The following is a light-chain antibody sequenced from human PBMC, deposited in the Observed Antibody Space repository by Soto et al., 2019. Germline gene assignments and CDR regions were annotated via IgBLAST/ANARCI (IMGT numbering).Light chain of an antibody. CDR3: AAWDDSLNGYV. CDR2: YDD. J-gene: IGLJ1*01. CDR1: SSNIGNNA. Sequence: QSVLTQPPSVSEAPRQRVTISCSGSSSNIGNNAVYWYQQLPGKAPKLLIYYDDLLPSGVSERFSGSKSGTSASLAISGLQAEDEADYYCAAWDDSLNGYVFGTGTKLTVL. V-gene: IGLV1-36*01.